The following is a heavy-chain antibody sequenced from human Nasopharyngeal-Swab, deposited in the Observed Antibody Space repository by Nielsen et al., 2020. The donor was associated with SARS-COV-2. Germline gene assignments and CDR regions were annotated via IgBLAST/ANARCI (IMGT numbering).Heavy chain of an antibody. CDR3: ARDAPAHYGAFY. Sequence: WIREPPGKGLEWVAFIAHDASIEYYGDSVKGRFSISRDSSKNTLYLQMDSLRGEDTAVYYCARDAPAHYGAFYWGRGTLVTVSS. CDR2: IAHDASIE. D-gene: IGHD4-17*01. J-gene: IGHJ4*02. V-gene: IGHV3-30*03.